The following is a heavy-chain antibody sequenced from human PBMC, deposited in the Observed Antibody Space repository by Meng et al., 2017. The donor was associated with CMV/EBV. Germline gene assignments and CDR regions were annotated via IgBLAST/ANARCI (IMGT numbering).Heavy chain of an antibody. CDR2: IKQDGSEK. CDR3: ARGYNRLAASALDY. V-gene: IGHV3-7*01. CDR1: GFTFSTYW. J-gene: IGHJ4*02. D-gene: IGHD6-13*01. Sequence: LSLTCAASGFTFSTYWMTWVRPAPGKGLEWVANIKQDGSEKYYVDSVKGRFTISRDNAKNSLYLDMNSLRAEDTAVYYCARGYNRLAASALDYWGQGVLVTVSS.